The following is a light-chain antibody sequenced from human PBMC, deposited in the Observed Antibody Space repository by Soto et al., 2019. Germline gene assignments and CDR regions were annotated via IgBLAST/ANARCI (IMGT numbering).Light chain of an antibody. CDR1: QSVSSAN. J-gene: IGKJ1*01. V-gene: IGKV3-20*01. CDR3: HQYGNSPQT. CDR2: GAS. Sequence: EIVLTQSPGTLSLSPGERATLSCRASQSVSSANSAWYQQKPGQAPRLLIYGASSRATGIPDRFSGSGSGTVFTLTINILEPDDFAVYYCHQYGNSPQTFGQGTKVEIK.